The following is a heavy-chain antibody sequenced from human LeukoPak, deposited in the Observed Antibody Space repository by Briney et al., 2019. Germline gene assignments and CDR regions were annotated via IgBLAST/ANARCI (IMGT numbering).Heavy chain of an antibody. V-gene: IGHV1-69*05. J-gene: IGHJ3*02. CDR1: GGTFSSYA. CDR2: IIPIFGTA. CDR3: ARRDSGSYSGRAFDI. Sequence: SVKVSCKASGGTFSSYAVSWVRQAPGQGLEWMGGIIPIFGTANYAQKFQGRVTITTDESTSTAYMELSSLRSEDTAVYYCARRDSGSYSGRAFDIWGQGTMVTVSS. D-gene: IGHD1-26*01.